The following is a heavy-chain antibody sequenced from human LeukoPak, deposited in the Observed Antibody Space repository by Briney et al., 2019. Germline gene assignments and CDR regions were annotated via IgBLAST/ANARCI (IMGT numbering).Heavy chain of an antibody. Sequence: GGSLTLSCAASGFTFSSYAMSWARQAPGRGRVWVPSFCCSGWSTQYAVSVKGRFTLPRDTSKNTLYLQMNNLRAEDTAVYYCAKDGRIVVVVAAHAFDIWGQGTMVTVSS. J-gene: IGHJ3*02. D-gene: IGHD2-15*01. CDR3: AKDGRIVVVVAAHAFDI. V-gene: IGHV3-23*01. CDR2: FCCSGWST. CDR1: GFTFSSYA.